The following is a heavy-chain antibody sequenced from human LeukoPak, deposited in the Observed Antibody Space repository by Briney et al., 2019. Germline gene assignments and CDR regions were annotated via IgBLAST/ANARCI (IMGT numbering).Heavy chain of an antibody. D-gene: IGHD3-22*01. CDR1: GGSISSYY. J-gene: IGHJ3*02. CDR3: ARSYDSSGYYYYAFVI. CDR2: IYYSGST. Sequence: SETLSLTCTVSGGSISSYYWSWIRQPPGKGLEWIGHIYYSGSTKYNPSLKSRVTISVDTSKNQFSLKLSSVTAADTAVYYCARSYDSSGYYYYAFVIWGQGTMVTVSS. V-gene: IGHV4-59*01.